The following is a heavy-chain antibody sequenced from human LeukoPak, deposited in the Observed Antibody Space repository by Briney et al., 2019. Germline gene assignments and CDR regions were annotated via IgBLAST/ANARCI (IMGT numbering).Heavy chain of an antibody. V-gene: IGHV4-39*07. J-gene: IGHJ3*02. CDR1: GGSISSSAYY. D-gene: IGHD5-12*01. Sequence: SETLSLTCTVSGGSISSSAYYWGWIRQPPEKGLEWIGSIYYSGDTYYNPSLKSRVTISVDTSKNQFSLKLSSVTAADTAVYFCARDLASGGFDAFDIWGQGTVVTVSS. CDR3: ARDLASGGFDAFDI. CDR2: IYYSGDT.